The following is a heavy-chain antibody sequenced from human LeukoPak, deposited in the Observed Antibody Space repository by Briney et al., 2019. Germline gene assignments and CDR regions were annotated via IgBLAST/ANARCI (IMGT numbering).Heavy chain of an antibody. CDR1: GGSFSGYY. J-gene: IGHJ4*02. CDR2: INHSGST. V-gene: IGHV4-34*01. D-gene: IGHD3-22*01. Sequence: SETLSLTCAVYGGSFSGYYWSWIRQPPGKGLEWIGEINHSGSTNYNPSLKSRVTISVDTSKNQFSLKLSSVTAADTAVYYCARGGATYYYDSSGYYLGSWGQGTQVTVSS. CDR3: ARGGATYYYDSSGYYLGS.